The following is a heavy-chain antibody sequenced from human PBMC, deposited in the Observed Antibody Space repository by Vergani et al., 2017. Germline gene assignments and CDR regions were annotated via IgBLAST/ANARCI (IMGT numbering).Heavy chain of an antibody. V-gene: IGHV1-24*01. J-gene: IGHJ4*02. CDR2: FDPEDGET. CDR3: ATTLDIVVVPAASTLFDY. D-gene: IGHD2-2*03. CDR1: GYTLTELS. Sequence: QVQLVQSGAEVKKPGASVKVSCKVSGYTLTELSMHWVRQAPGKGLEWMGGFDPEDGETIYAQKCQGRVTMTEDTSTDTAYMELSSLRSEDTAVYYCATTLDIVVVPAASTLFDYWGQGTLVTVSS.